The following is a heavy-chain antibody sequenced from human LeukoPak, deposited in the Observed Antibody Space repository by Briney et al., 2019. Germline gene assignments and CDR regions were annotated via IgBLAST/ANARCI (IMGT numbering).Heavy chain of an antibody. CDR2: IYYSGST. D-gene: IGHD4-17*01. CDR1: GGSISSSSYY. CDR3: ARLVTVTTPDGNWFDP. J-gene: IGHJ5*02. Sequence: PSETLSLTCTVSGGSISSSSYYWGWIRQPPGKGLEWIGSIYYSGSTYYNPSLKSRLTIPVDTSKNQFSLKLSSVTAADTAVYYCARLVTVTTPDGNWFDPWGQGTLVTVSS. V-gene: IGHV4-39*01.